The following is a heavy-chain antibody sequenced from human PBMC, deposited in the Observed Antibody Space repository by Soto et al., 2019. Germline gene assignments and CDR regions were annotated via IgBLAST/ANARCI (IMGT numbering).Heavy chain of an antibody. CDR3: AKGRSANGFQH. CDR1: GFTFSSYA. CDR2: ITESGGTT. V-gene: IGHV3-23*01. J-gene: IGHJ1*01. Sequence: EVQLLESGGGLVQPGGSLRLSCAASGFTFSSYAMSWVRQAPGKGLEWLSAITESGGTTYHANSVKGRFTISRDNSKNTLYLQMNSLRAEDTALYFCAKGRSANGFQHWGQGTLVTVSS.